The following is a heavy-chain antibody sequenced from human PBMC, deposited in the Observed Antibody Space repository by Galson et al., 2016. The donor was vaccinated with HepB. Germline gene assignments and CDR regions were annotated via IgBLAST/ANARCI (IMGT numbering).Heavy chain of an antibody. J-gene: IGHJ3*01. CDR3: ARANIVYRGVFDAFDF. Sequence: SLRLSCAVSEFRLSFYSMNWVRQAPGKGLEWVSSISSSSSYIYYADSVKGRFTISRDNSKNSLYLQMDSLRAEDTAVYYCARANIVYRGVFDAFDFWGQGAMVTVSS. V-gene: IGHV3-21*01. D-gene: IGHD2/OR15-2a*01. CDR2: ISSSSSYI. CDR1: EFRLSFYS.